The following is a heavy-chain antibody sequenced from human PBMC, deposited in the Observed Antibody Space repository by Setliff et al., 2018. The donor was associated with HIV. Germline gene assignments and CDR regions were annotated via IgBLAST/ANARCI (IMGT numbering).Heavy chain of an antibody. CDR1: GYPISSGYY. Sequence: SETLSLTCTVSGYPISSGYYWGWIRQPPGKGLEWIGSIYHSGTTYYNPSLKGRFTISRDNSKNSLYLQMNSLRVEDTAVYYCARDYLYYNLYNGSPVYGMDVWGQGTTVTVSS. V-gene: IGHV4-38-2*02. CDR2: IYHSGTT. D-gene: IGHD3-3*01. CDR3: ARDYLYYNLYNGSPVYGMDV. J-gene: IGHJ6*02.